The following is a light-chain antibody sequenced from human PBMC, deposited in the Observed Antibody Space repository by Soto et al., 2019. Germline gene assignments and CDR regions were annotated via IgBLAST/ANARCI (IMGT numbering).Light chain of an antibody. CDR1: SSNIGRNS. J-gene: IGLJ2*01. CDR3: ASWDDNLNGPLL. V-gene: IGLV1-44*01. CDR2: NNN. Sequence: QSVLTQPPSASGTPGQRVTISCSGGSSNIGRNSVSWYQQVPGTAPKLIIFNNNERPSGIPGRFSGSKSGASASLAIVGLQSEDEADYFCASWDDNLNGPLLFGGGTHLTVL.